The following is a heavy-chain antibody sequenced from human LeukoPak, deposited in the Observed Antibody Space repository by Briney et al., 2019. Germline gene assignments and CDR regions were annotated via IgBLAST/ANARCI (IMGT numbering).Heavy chain of an antibody. D-gene: IGHD3-22*01. CDR3: ARTEYYYDSSGYTAEYFQH. V-gene: IGHV4-38-2*01. J-gene: IGHJ1*01. CDR1: GYSISSGYY. Sequence: SETLSLTCAVSGYSISSGYYWGWIRQPPRKGLEGIGSIYHSGSTYYNPPLKSRVTLSVDTSKNQFSLKLSSVTAADTAVYYCARTEYYYDSSGYTAEYFQHWGQGTLVTVSS. CDR2: IYHSGST.